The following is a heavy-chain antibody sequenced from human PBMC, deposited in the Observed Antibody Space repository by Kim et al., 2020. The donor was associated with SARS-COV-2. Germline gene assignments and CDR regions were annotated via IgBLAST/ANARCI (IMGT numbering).Heavy chain of an antibody. CDR2: IYSGGST. CDR3: SRVDIVATNCFDY. D-gene: IGHD5-12*01. J-gene: IGHJ4*02. CDR1: GFTVSSNY. Sequence: GGSLRLSCAASGFTVSSNYMSWVRQAPGKGLEWVSVIYSGGSTYYADSVKGRFTISRDNSKNTLYLQMNSLRAGDTAVYYCSRVDIVATNCFDYWGQGTLVTVSS. V-gene: IGHV3-53*01.